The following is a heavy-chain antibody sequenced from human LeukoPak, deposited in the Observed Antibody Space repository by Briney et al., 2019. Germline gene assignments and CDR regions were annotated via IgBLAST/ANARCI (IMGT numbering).Heavy chain of an antibody. CDR1: GGSISSYY. Sequence: SETLSLTCTVSGGSISSYYWNWVRQPAGKGLEWIGRIFASGSTFYSPSLKSRVTMSVDTSKSQFSLKLNSVTAADTAVYYCARGAGYSREVNYYYYMDVWGKGTTVTVSS. V-gene: IGHV4-4*07. J-gene: IGHJ6*03. D-gene: IGHD1-26*01. CDR3: ARGAGYSREVNYYYYMDV. CDR2: IFASGST.